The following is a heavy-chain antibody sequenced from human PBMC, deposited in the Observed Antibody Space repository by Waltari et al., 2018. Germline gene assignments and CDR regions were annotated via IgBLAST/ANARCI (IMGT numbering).Heavy chain of an antibody. CDR3: VRVSLNTDYDSSGYDY. Sequence: QVQLQQWGAGLLKPSETLSLTCAVYGGSFSGYYWSWIRQPPGKGLEWIGEINHSGSTNYNPSLKSRVTISVDTSKNQFSLKLSSVTAADTAVYYCVRVSLNTDYDSSGYDYWGQGTLVTVSS. CDR2: INHSGST. CDR1: GGSFSGYY. D-gene: IGHD3-22*01. J-gene: IGHJ4*02. V-gene: IGHV4-34*01.